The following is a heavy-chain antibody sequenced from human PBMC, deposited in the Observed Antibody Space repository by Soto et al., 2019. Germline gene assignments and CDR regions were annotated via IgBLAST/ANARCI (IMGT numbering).Heavy chain of an antibody. V-gene: IGHV6-1*01. D-gene: IGHD6-19*01. CDR3: KSLERLAVAGTGAFDI. J-gene: IGHJ3*02. CDR2: TYYRSKWYN. CDR1: GDSVSSNSAA. Sequence: SHTLSLTCAISGDSVSSNSAAWNWIRQSPSRGLEWLGRTYYRSKWYNDYAVSVKSRITINPDTSKNQFSLQLNSVTPEDTAVYHCKSLERLAVAGTGAFDISGQGTMVTVSS.